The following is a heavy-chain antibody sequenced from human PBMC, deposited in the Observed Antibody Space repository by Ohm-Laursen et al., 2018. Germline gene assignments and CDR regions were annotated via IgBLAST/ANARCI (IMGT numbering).Heavy chain of an antibody. CDR2: INTNSGGT. CDR1: GFTFTGYY. CDR3: ARGWHSAIDP. D-gene: IGHD5-24*01. Sequence: SVKVSRKVSGFTFTGYYMPWVRQAPGQGLAWMGWINTNSGGTNYAQKFQGRVTMTRDTSISTAYMELRSLRSDDTAVYYCARGWHSAIDPWGQGTLVNVSS. J-gene: IGHJ5*02. V-gene: IGHV1-2*02.